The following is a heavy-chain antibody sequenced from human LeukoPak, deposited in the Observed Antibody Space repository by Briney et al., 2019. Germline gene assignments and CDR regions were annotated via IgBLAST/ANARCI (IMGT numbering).Heavy chain of an antibody. J-gene: IGHJ4*02. CDR3: ASDPARDYYDTSGYFRWVDY. CDR2: ICWNSGSI. Sequence: GRSLRLSCAASGFTFDDYAMHWVRQAPGKGLEWVSGICWNSGSIGYADSVKGRFTISRDNAKNSLYLRMNSLRAEDTAVYYCASDPARDYYDTSGYFRWVDYWGQGTLVTVSS. D-gene: IGHD3-22*01. CDR1: GFTFDDYA. V-gene: IGHV3-9*01.